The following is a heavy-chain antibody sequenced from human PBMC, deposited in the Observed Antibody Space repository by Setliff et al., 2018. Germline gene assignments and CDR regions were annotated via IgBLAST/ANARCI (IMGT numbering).Heavy chain of an antibody. J-gene: IGHJ3*02. D-gene: IGHD3-10*01. CDR1: GFTFSSYR. Sequence: PGGSLRLSCAASGFTFSSYRMHWVRQAPGKGLEWVAVIWDDGGNKYHADSVKGRFTISRDNSKNTLYLQMNSLSAEDTAVYYCAKDSSGRDAFDIWGQGTMVTVSS. V-gene: IGHV3-33*06. CDR3: AKDSSGRDAFDI. CDR2: IWDDGGNK.